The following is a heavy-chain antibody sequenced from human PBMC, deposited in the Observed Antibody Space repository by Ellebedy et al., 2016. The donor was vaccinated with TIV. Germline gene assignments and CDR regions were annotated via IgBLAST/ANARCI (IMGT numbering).Heavy chain of an antibody. CDR1: GDSITSDY. J-gene: IGHJ4*02. Sequence: SETLSLTCTVSGDSITSDYWTWIRQPPGKGLEWIGYVYYSGDATYNPSLKSRITISINTSKSHFSLKLTSVTAADTAVYYCARSARNQHDYWGQGTLVTVSS. D-gene: IGHD1-14*01. CDR3: ARSARNQHDY. V-gene: IGHV4-59*01. CDR2: VYYSGDA.